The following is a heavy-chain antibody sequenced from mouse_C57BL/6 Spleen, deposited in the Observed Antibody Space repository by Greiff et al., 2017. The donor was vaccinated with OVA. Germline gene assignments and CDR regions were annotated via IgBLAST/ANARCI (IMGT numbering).Heavy chain of an antibody. CDR2: INYDGSST. Sequence: EVQVVESEGGLVQPGSSMKLSCTASGFTFSDYYMAWVRQVPEKGLEWVANINYDGSSTYYLDSLKSRFIISRDNAKNILYLQMSSLKSEDTATYYCARMVTTRYFDYWGQGTTLTVSS. D-gene: IGHD2-2*01. CDR3: ARMVTTRYFDY. V-gene: IGHV5-16*01. J-gene: IGHJ2*01. CDR1: GFTFSDYY.